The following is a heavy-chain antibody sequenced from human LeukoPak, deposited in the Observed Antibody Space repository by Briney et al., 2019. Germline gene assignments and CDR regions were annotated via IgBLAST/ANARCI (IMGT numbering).Heavy chain of an antibody. J-gene: IGHJ4*02. Sequence: SETLSLTCTVSGGSISTHYWSWIRQPPGKGLEWIGYVYHSGTTNYNPSLKSRLTMSVDTSKNQFSLRLSSVTAADTAVYYCARDSSGWLYYFDYWGQGTLVTVS. CDR3: ARDSSGWLYYFDY. CDR1: GGSISTHY. V-gene: IGHV4-59*11. D-gene: IGHD6-19*01. CDR2: VYHSGTT.